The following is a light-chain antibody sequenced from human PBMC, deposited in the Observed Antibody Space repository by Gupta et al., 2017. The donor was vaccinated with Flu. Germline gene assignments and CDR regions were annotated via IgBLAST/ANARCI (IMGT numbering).Light chain of an antibody. CDR2: SNS. J-gene: IGLJ3*02. CDR3: AASDDSMNAWV. Sequence: TVTITCSGSTSKLGSNTVNWYQQHPVTAPKLLIYSNSRRPSGVPDRFSGSKSGTSASLAISGLQAEDVADYYCAASDDSMNAWVFGGGTKLTVL. CDR1: TSKLGSNT. V-gene: IGLV1-44*01.